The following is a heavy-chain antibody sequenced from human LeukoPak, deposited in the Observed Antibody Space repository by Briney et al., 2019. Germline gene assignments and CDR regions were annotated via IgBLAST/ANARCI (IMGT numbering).Heavy chain of an antibody. CDR2: INHSGST. CDR1: GGSFSGYY. D-gene: IGHD2-21*01. V-gene: IGHV4-34*01. CDR3: ARELWFANAPGSWLDP. J-gene: IGHJ5*02. Sequence: SETLSLTCAVYGGSFSGYYWSWIRQPPGKGLEWIGEINHSGSTNYNPSLKSRVTISVDNSKNQFSLRLSSVTAADTAVYYCARELWFANAPGSWLDPWGQGTLVTVSS.